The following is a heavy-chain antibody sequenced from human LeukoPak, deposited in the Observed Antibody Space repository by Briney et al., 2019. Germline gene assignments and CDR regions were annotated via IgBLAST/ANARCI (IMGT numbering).Heavy chain of an antibody. CDR2: IYYSGST. Sequence: SETLSLTCAVSGASITRYYWGWIRQPPGKGLEWIGSIYYSGSTYYNPSLKSRVTISVDTSKNQFSLKLSSVTAADTAVYYCARVSSEWLLLGDFDYWGQGTLVTVSS. CDR1: GASITRYY. CDR3: ARVSSEWLLLGDFDY. J-gene: IGHJ4*02. D-gene: IGHD3-22*01. V-gene: IGHV4-39*01.